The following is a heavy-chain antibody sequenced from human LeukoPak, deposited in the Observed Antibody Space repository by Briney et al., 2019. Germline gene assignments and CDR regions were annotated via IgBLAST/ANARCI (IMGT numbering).Heavy chain of an antibody. D-gene: IGHD4-23*01. CDR2: ISAYNGNT. J-gene: IGHJ6*02. Sequence: GASVKVSFTASGYTFTSYGISWVRQAPGQGLEWMGWISAYNGNTNYAQKLQGRVTMTTDTSTSTAYMELRSLRSDDTAVYYCARDLPEGGNSYSCYYGMGVWGQGTTVTVSS. V-gene: IGHV1-18*01. CDR1: GYTFTSYG. CDR3: ARDLPEGGNSYSCYYGMGV.